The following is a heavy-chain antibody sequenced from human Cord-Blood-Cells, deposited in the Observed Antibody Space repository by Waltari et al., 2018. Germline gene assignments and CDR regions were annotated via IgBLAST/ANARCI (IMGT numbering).Heavy chain of an antibody. CDR1: GGTFSSYA. J-gene: IGHJ6*03. D-gene: IGHD5-12*01. CDR3: ARAFPHGYDYYYYYMDV. CDR2: IIPIFGTA. V-gene: IGHV1-69*01. Sequence: QVQLVQSGAEVKKPGSSVKVSCKASGGTFSSYAFSWVRQAPGQGLEWMGGIIPIFGTANYAQKFQGRVTITADESTSTAYMELSSLRSEDTAVYYCARAFPHGYDYYYYYMDVWGKGTTVTVSS.